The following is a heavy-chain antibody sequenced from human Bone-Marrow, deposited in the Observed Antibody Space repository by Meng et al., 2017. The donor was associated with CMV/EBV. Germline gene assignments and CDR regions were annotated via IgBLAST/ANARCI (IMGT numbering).Heavy chain of an antibody. Sequence: SETLSLTCTVSGGSVSSGSYYWSWIRQPPGKGLEWIGYIYYSGSTNYNPSLKSRVTISVDTSKNQFSLKLSSVTAADTAVYYCASRRDGYKYYFDCWGQGTLVTVSS. CDR1: GGSVSSGSYY. CDR2: IYYSGST. V-gene: IGHV4-61*01. CDR3: ASRRDGYKYYFDC. D-gene: IGHD5-24*01. J-gene: IGHJ4*02.